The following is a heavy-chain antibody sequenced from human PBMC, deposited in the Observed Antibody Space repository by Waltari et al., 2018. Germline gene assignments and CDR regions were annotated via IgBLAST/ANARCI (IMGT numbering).Heavy chain of an antibody. CDR3: AREVDSLTGFDY. Sequence: QVQLVQSGAEVKKPGSSVKVSCKASGGTFSSYAISWVRQAPGQGLEGRGGSIPIFGTANYAQKFQGRVTITTDESTSTAYMELSSLRSEDTAGYYCAREVDSLTGFDYWGQGTLVTVSS. V-gene: IGHV1-69*05. CDR2: SIPIFGTA. J-gene: IGHJ4*02. D-gene: IGHD3-9*01. CDR1: GGTFSSYA.